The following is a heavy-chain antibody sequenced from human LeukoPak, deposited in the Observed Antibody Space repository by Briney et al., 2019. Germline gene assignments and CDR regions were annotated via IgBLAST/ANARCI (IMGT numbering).Heavy chain of an antibody. CDR1: GFTFSSYW. V-gene: IGHV3-7*03. Sequence: GGSLRLSCAASGFTFSSYWMSWVRQAPGKGLEWVANIKQDGSEKYYVDSVKGRFTISRDNAKNSLYLQMNSLRAEDTAVYYCAKVQNEGICSSTSCYIRSYYYYGMDVWGQGTTVTVSS. CDR3: AKVQNEGICSSTSCYIRSYYYYGMDV. CDR2: IKQDGSEK. D-gene: IGHD2-2*01. J-gene: IGHJ6*02.